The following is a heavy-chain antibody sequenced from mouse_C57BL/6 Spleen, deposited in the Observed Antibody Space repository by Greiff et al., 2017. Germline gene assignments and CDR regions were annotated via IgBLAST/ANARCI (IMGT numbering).Heavy chain of an antibody. CDR1: GYTFTGYW. CDR2: ILPGSGST. Sequence: QVQLKESGAELMKPGASVKLSCKATGYTFTGYWIEWVKQRPGHGLEWIGEILPGSGSTNSNEKFKGKATFTADTSSNTAYMQLSSLTTEDSAIYYCARYHYGSSSRSFDVWGTGTTVTVSS. V-gene: IGHV1-9*01. CDR3: ARYHYGSSSRSFDV. D-gene: IGHD1-1*01. J-gene: IGHJ1*03.